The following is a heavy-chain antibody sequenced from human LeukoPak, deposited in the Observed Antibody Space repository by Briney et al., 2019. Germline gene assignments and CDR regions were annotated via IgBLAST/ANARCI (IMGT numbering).Heavy chain of an antibody. D-gene: IGHD4-17*01. CDR2: IYSGGST. CDR3: ARVRGDYIFYYYYMDV. Sequence: GGFLRLSCAASGFTVSSNYMSWVRQAPGKGLEWVSVIYSGGSTYYADSVKGRFTISRDNSKNTLYLQMNSLRAEDTAVYYCARVRGDYIFYYYYMDVWGKGTTVTISS. V-gene: IGHV3-66*01. CDR1: GFTVSSNY. J-gene: IGHJ6*03.